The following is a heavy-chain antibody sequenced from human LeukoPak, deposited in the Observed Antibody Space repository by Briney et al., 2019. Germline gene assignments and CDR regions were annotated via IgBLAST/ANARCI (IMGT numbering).Heavy chain of an antibody. CDR1: GFTFSSYW. CDR2: INSDGSST. J-gene: IGHJ4*02. CDR3: AKDRWWGGRPGITMIVVAPGY. V-gene: IGHV3-74*01. Sequence: PGGSLRLSCAASGFTFSSYWMHWVRQAPGKGLVWVSRINSDGSSTSYADSVKGRFTISRDNSKNTLYLQMNSLRAEDTAVYYCAKDRWWGGRPGITMIVVAPGYWGQGTLVTVSS. D-gene: IGHD3-22*01.